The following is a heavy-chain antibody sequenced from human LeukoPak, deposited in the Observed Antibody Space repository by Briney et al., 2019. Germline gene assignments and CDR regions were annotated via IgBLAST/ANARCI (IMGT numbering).Heavy chain of an antibody. J-gene: IGHJ4*02. V-gene: IGHV3-73*01. CDR3: ARHGNGLDY. D-gene: IGHD1-1*01. Sequence: GGSLKLSCAASGFTFSGSAMHWVRQPSEKGLEWVGHIRSKANNYATAYAASVKGRFTISRDESKNTAYLQMSGLKTEDTAVYYCARHGNGLDYWGQGTLVTVSS. CDR2: IRSKANNYAT. CDR1: GFTFSGSA.